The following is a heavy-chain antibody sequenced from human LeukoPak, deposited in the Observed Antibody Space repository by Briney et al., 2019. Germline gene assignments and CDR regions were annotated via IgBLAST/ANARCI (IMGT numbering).Heavy chain of an antibody. CDR2: ISYDGSNE. V-gene: IGHV3-30*04. CDR3: ARDRLWATTPYYFDF. J-gene: IGHJ4*02. CDR1: GFSFSSFA. D-gene: IGHD5-24*01. Sequence: GGSLRLSCVASGFSFSSFAMHWVRQAPGKGLEWVALISYDGSNEYYADSVKGQFTISRDNSKNTLYLQMNSLRAEDTAVYYCARDRLWATTPYYFDFWGQGTLVTVSS.